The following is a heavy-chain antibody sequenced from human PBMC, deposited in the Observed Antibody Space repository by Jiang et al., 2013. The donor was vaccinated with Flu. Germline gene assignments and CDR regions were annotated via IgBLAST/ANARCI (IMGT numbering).Heavy chain of an antibody. D-gene: IGHD3-22*01. CDR1: SSYA. V-gene: IGHV1-69*01. Sequence: SSYAISWVRQAPGQGLEWSGRDHPYLGTANYAQKFQGRVTITADESASTAYMELSSLRSEDTAVYYCAREGWSYYDSSGYYYYYYYYYMDVWGKGTTVTVSS. CDR3: AREGWSYYDSSGYYYYYYYYYMDV. CDR2: HPYLGTA. J-gene: IGHJ6*03.